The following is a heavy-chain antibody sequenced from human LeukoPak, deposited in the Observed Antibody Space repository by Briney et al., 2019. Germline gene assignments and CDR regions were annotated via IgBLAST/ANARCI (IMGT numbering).Heavy chain of an antibody. CDR1: GYTFTSYY. J-gene: IGHJ6*02. CDR3: ARWGLLRYFDAYGMDV. Sequence: ASVTVSCKASGYTFTSYYMHWVRQAPGQGLEWMGIINPSGGSTSYAQKFQGRVTMTRDTSTSTVYMELSSLRSQDTAVYYCARWGLLRYFDAYGMDVWGQGTTVTVSS. CDR2: INPSGGST. D-gene: IGHD3-9*01. V-gene: IGHV1-46*01.